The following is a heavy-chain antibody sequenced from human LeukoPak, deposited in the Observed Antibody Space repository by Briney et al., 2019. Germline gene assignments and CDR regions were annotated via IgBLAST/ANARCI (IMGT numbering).Heavy chain of an antibody. V-gene: IGHV3-49*03. CDR3: TRDPIVVVVAAPLDDAFDI. CDR2: IRSKAYGGTT. J-gene: IGHJ3*02. CDR1: GFTFGDYA. Sequence: GGSLRLSCTASGFTFGDYAMSWFRQAPGKGLEWVGFIRSKAYGGTTEYAASVKGRFTISRDDSKSIAYLQMNSLKTEDTAVYYCTRDPIVVVVAAPLDDAFDIWGQGTMVTVSS. D-gene: IGHD2-15*01.